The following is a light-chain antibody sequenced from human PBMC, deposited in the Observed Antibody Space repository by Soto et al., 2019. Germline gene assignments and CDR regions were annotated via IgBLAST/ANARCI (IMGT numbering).Light chain of an antibody. CDR1: QSVRNY. CDR3: QQRNNWPPDIT. Sequence: EVVLTQSPATLSLSPGESATLSCRASQSVRNYLAWYQQKPGQAPRLLIYDASNRADGIPARFTGSGSGTDFTLTISILEPEDFAVYFCQQRNNWPPDITFGPGTKVDIK. V-gene: IGKV3-11*01. J-gene: IGKJ3*01. CDR2: DAS.